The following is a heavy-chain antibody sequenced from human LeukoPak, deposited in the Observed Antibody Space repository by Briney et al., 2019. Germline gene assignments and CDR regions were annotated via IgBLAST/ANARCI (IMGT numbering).Heavy chain of an antibody. CDR3: ARGDYYDSSGNDAFDI. CDR2: INPNSGGT. V-gene: IGHV1-2*06. Sequence: GASVKVSCKASGYTFTGYYMHWVRQAPGQGLEWMGRINPNSGGTNYAQKFQGRVTMTRDTSISTAYMELSRLRSDDTAVYYCARGDYYDSSGNDAFDIWGQGTMVTVSS. J-gene: IGHJ3*02. D-gene: IGHD3-22*01. CDR1: GYTFTGYY.